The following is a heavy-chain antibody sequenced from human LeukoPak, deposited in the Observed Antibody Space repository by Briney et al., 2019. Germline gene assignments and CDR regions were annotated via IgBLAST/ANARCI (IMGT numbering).Heavy chain of an antibody. J-gene: IGHJ5*02. Sequence: KPGRSLRLSCAASGFTFSSYSMNWVRQAPGKGLEWVSSISSSSSYIYYADSVKGRFTISRDNAKNSLYLQMNSLRAEDTAVYYCAREAAEGGYDFWSGYYPRPGHPPNWFDPWGQGTLVTVSS. V-gene: IGHV3-21*01. CDR1: GFTFSSYS. CDR3: AREAAEGGYDFWSGYYPRPGHPPNWFDP. D-gene: IGHD3-3*01. CDR2: ISSSSSYI.